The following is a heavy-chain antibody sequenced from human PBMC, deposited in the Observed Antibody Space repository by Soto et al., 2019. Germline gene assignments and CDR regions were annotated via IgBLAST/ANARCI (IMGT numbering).Heavy chain of an antibody. CDR3: AREMPPSIAALAFDY. CDR2: IYSGGST. Sequence: GGSLRLSCAASGFTVSSNYMSWVRQAPGKGLEWVSVIYSGGSTYYADSVKGRFTISRHNSKNTLYLQMNSLRAEDTAVYYCAREMPPSIAALAFDYWGQGTLVTVSS. D-gene: IGHD6-6*01. CDR1: GFTVSSNY. V-gene: IGHV3-53*01. J-gene: IGHJ4*02.